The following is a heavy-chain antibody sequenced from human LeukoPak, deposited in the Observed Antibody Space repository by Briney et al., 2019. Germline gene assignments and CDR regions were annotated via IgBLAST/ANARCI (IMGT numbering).Heavy chain of an antibody. V-gene: IGHV3-21*01. CDR2: ISSSSSYI. D-gene: IGHD6-13*01. CDR3: ARDLPSSDAFDI. J-gene: IGHJ3*02. Sequence: GGSLRLSCAASGFTFSSYSMNWVRQAPGKGLEWVSSISSSSSYIYYADSVKGRFTISRDNAKNSLYLQMNSLRAEDTAVYYCARDLPSSDAFDIWGQGTMVTVSS. CDR1: GFTFSSYS.